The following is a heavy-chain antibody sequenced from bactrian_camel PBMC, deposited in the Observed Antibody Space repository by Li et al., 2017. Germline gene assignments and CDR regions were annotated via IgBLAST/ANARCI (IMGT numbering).Heavy chain of an antibody. CDR3: AAALPEYIDYAGCALTAYFGY. CDR2: LGSDGIP. D-gene: IGHD4*01. CDR1: GFTYSNIC. Sequence: HVQLVESGGGSVQAGGSLRLSCAASGFTYSNICMGWFRQAPGKKREGFAVLGSDGIPTYLDSVKGRFTISKDNAKNTLHLQMNSLEPEDTALYYCAAALPEYIDYAGCALTAYFGYWGQGTQVTVS. J-gene: IGHJ6*01. V-gene: IGHV3S53*01.